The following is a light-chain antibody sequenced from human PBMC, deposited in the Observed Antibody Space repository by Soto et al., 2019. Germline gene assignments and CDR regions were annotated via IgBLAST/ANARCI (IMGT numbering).Light chain of an antibody. CDR3: QQYNNWPPIT. J-gene: IGKJ5*01. V-gene: IGKV3-15*01. CDR2: GAS. CDR1: QSIYNK. Sequence: IVMTQTPATLSVSPGQRVTLSCRASQSIYNKVAWYQQKPGQAPRLLIYGASTRATGISARFSGSGSGTEFTLTISSLQSEDFAVYYCQQYNNWPPITFGQGTRLEIK.